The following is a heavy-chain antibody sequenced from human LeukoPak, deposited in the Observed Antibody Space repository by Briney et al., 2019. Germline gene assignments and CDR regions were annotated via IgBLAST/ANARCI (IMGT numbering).Heavy chain of an antibody. Sequence: GGSLRLSCAASGFIFDNFGMTWVRQAAGKGLEWVSRISASGHSTAYADSVKGRITISRDNSKNTLFLQVHSLRDDDTAVYYCARVDNMVRGIIAYWGQGTLVTVSS. CDR3: ARVDNMVRGIIAY. CDR2: ISASGHST. J-gene: IGHJ4*02. V-gene: IGHV3-23*01. D-gene: IGHD3-10*01. CDR1: GFIFDNFG.